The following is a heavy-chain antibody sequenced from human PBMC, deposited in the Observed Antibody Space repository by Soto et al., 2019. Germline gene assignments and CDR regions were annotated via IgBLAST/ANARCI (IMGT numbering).Heavy chain of an antibody. CDR3: ARGVAVAEPRAVYDAFDI. J-gene: IGHJ3*02. CDR2: IYTSGST. V-gene: IGHV4-4*07. Sequence: PPDALSQPCTVSGGSIRSYYWSWIRQRSGKGLEWIGRIYTSGSTNYNPSLKSRVTMSVDTSKNQFSLKLSSVTAADTAVYYCARGVAVAEPRAVYDAFDICGQGTMVTVSS. CDR1: GGSIRSYY. D-gene: IGHD6-19*01.